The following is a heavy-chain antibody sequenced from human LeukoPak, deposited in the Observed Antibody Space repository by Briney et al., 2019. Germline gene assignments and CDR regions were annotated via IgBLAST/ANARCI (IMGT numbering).Heavy chain of an antibody. CDR1: GLNVSNNY. V-gene: IGHV3-53*05. CDR3: ANEGD. D-gene: IGHD3-16*01. Sequence: AGGSLRLSCIVSGLNVSNNYMSWVRQAPGKGLVWVSVIYTAGETYYADSVKGRFTISRDISKNTVYLQMNSLRADDTAMYYCANEGDWGQGTLVTVSS. J-gene: IGHJ4*02. CDR2: IYTAGET.